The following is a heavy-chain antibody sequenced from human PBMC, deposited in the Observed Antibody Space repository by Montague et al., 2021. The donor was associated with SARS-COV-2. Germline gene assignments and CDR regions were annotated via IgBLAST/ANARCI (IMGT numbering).Heavy chain of an antibody. D-gene: IGHD3-16*01. Sequence: SETLSLTCAVSGGSFSGYYWTWIRQSPGKGLEWIGEINLSGSTNYNPSLKNRVTISVDTSKNQFSLKLNSVTAADTATYYCARGHVTMCAVLIMLPAAGAIDVWGQGTTVTVSS. CDR3: ARGHVTMCAVLIMLPAAGAIDV. J-gene: IGHJ3*01. CDR2: INLSGST. V-gene: IGHV4-34*01. CDR1: GGSFSGYY.